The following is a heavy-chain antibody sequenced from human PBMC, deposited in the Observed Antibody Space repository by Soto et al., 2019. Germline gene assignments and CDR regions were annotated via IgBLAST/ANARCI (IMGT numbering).Heavy chain of an antibody. CDR1: GFTFSSYA. Sequence: GGSLRLSCAASGFTFSSYAMHWVRQAPGKGLEWVAVISYDGSNKYYADSVKGRFTISRDNSKNTLYLQMNSLRAEDTAVYYCARVGGVVAATDYFDYWGQGTLVTVSS. CDR3: ARVGGVVAATDYFDY. J-gene: IGHJ4*02. CDR2: ISYDGSNK. D-gene: IGHD2-15*01. V-gene: IGHV3-30-3*01.